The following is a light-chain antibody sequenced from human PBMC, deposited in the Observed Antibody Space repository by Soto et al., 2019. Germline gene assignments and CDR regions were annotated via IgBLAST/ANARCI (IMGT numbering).Light chain of an antibody. CDR2: GAF. CDR3: QQHNNWRT. J-gene: IGKJ1*01. V-gene: IGKV3-15*01. Sequence: EIVMTQSPATLSASLGQRVTLSCRASETVGSNLAWYQQKSGQAPRLLIYGAFIRATGIPARFTGSGSGTDFTLTISSLQSEDFAVYYCQQHNNWRTFGQGTKVEIQ. CDR1: ETVGSN.